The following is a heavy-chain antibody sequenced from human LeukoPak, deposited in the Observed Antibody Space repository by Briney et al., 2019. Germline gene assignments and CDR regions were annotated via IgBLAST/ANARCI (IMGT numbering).Heavy chain of an antibody. D-gene: IGHD3-10*01. V-gene: IGHV4-59*01. J-gene: IGHJ5*02. CDR2: IYYSGST. Sequence: KPSETLSLTCTVSGGSISSYYWSWIRQPPGKGLEWIGYIYYSGSTNYNPSLKSRVTISVDTSKNQFSLKLSSVTAADTAVYYCAREGAMVRGVMGFDPWGQGTLVTVSS. CDR3: AREGAMVRGVMGFDP. CDR1: GGSISSYY.